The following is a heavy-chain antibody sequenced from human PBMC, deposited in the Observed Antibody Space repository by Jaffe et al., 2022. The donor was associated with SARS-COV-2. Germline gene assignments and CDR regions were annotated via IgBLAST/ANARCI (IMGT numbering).Heavy chain of an antibody. V-gene: IGHV4-61*02. CDR1: GGSISSGSYY. CDR2: IYTSGST. D-gene: IGHD3-22*01. Sequence: QVQLQESGPGLVKPSQTLSLTCTVSGGSISSGSYYWSWIRQPAGKGLEWIGRIYTSGSTNYNPSLKSRVTISVDTSKNQFSLKLSSVTAADTAVYYCARDRGDYYDSSGYNWFDPWGQGTLVTVSS. CDR3: ARDRGDYYDSSGYNWFDP. J-gene: IGHJ5*02.